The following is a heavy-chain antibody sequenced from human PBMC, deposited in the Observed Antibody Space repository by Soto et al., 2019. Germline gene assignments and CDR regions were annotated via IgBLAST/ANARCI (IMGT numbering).Heavy chain of an antibody. CDR3: AKSTAMDTHYYYYGMDV. Sequence: GGSLRLSCAASGFTFDDYTMHWVRQAPGKGLEWVSLISWDGGSTYYADSVKGRFTISRDNSKNSLYLQMNSLRTEDTALYYCAKSTAMDTHYYYYGMDVWGQGTTVTVSS. CDR1: GFTFDDYT. V-gene: IGHV3-43*01. J-gene: IGHJ6*02. CDR2: ISWDGGST. D-gene: IGHD5-18*01.